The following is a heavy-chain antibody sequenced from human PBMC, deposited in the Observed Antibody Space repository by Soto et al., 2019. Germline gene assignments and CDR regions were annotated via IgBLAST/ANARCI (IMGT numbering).Heavy chain of an antibody. CDR3: ARAGFTVGQGGPRGGGSCNY. D-gene: IGHD2-15*01. CDR2: ISSSSSYI. CDR1: GFTFSSYS. J-gene: IGHJ4*02. Sequence: EVQLVESGGGLVKPGGSLRLSCAASGFTFSSYSMNWVRQAPGKGLEWVSSISSSSSYIYYADSVKGRFTISRDNAKNSLYLQMNSLRAEDTAVYYCARAGFTVGQGGPRGGGSCNYWGQGTLVTVSS. V-gene: IGHV3-21*01.